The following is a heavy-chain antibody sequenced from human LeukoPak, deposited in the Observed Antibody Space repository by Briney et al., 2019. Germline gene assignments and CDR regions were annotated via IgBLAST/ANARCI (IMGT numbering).Heavy chain of an antibody. D-gene: IGHD3-10*01. CDR2: ISSSGSTI. CDR1: GFTFSDYY. J-gene: IGHJ3*02. V-gene: IGHV3-11*01. Sequence: KSGGSLRLSCAASGFTFSDYYMSWIRQAPGKGLEWVSYISSSGSTIYYADSVKGRFTISRDNAKNSLYLQMNSLRAEDTAVYYCARDYYGSGSYSDAFDTWGQGTMVTVSS. CDR3: ARDYYGSGSYSDAFDT.